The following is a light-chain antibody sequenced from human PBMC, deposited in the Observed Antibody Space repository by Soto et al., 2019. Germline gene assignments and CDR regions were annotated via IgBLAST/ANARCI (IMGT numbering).Light chain of an antibody. CDR2: GAS. Sequence: EIVFTQSPGTLSLSPGERAPLSCRASQSVSSSYLAWYQQKHGQAPSHLSHGASSRATGSPDRFSGSGSGTDFTLTISRLETEDFAVYYCQKYGSSHPGYAFGGGTKVDIK. CDR1: QSVSSSY. J-gene: IGKJ4*01. CDR3: QKYGSSHPGYA. V-gene: IGKV3-20*01.